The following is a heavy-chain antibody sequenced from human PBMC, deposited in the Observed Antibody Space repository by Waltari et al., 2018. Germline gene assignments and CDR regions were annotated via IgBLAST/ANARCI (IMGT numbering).Heavy chain of an antibody. Sequence: EVQLVESGGGLVKPGGSLRLSCAASGFTFSSYSMNWVRQAPGNGLEWVSTISSSSSYIYYADSVKGRFTISRDNAKNSLYLQMNSLRAEDTAVYYCARDRHSSSWYDYWGQGTLVTVSS. CDR2: ISSSSSYI. D-gene: IGHD6-13*01. CDR3: ARDRHSSSWYDY. J-gene: IGHJ4*02. CDR1: GFTFSSYS. V-gene: IGHV3-21*01.